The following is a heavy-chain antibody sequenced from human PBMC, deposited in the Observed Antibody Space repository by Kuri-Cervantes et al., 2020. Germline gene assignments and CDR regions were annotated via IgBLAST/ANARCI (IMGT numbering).Heavy chain of an antibody. D-gene: IGHD1-26*01. J-gene: IGHJ3*02. CDR1: GFSFSRNS. Sequence: GGSLRLSCAASGFSFSRNSMNWVRQAPGKGLEWVAYISSAGTTIHYADSVRGRFTISRDNAKNSLYLQMNSLRAEDTAVYYCARGGEWELLAAFDIWGQGTMVTVSS. CDR2: ISSAGTTI. CDR3: ARGGEWELLAAFDI. V-gene: IGHV3-48*04.